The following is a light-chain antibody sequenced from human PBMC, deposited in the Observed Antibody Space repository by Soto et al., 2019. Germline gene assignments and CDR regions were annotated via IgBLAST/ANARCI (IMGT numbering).Light chain of an antibody. CDR2: GAS. V-gene: IGKV1-39*01. CDR3: QQSYNTTPYT. CDR1: QSISNF. Sequence: DIQMTQSPSSLSASVGDRVTITCRASQSISNFLTWYQQKPGKAPNLLIYGASSLQSGVPSMFSGSGAGTDFTLTITSLQPEDFATYYCQQSYNTTPYTFGQGTRLEIK. J-gene: IGKJ2*01.